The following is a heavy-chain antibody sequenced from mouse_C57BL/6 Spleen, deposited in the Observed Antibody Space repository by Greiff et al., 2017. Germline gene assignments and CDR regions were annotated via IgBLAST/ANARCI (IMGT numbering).Heavy chain of an antibody. J-gene: IGHJ2*01. D-gene: IGHD2-12*01. CDR1: GFSLTSYG. CDR2: IWSGGST. Sequence: VHLVESGPGLVQPSQSLSITCTVSGFSLTSYGVHWVRQSPGQGLEWLGVIWSGGSTDYNAAFISRLSISKYNSKSHVFFKMNSLQADDTAIYYCARVVLRLGGYFDYWGQGTTLTVSS. V-gene: IGHV2-2*01. CDR3: ARVVLRLGGYFDY.